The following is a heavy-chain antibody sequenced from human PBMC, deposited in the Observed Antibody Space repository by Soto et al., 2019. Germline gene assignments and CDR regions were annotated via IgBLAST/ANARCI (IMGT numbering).Heavy chain of an antibody. CDR3: AKARCSTTNCYAPDY. CDR1: GFTFSTYT. Sequence: SLRLSCAASGFTFSTYTMSWVRRAPGKGLEWVSAISGSGASPSYADSVQGRFTISRDNPKRTLYLQMNNLRAEDTAVYYCAKARCSTTNCYAPDYGARGTLVTVS. D-gene: IGHD2-2*01. V-gene: IGHV3-23*01. J-gene: IGHJ4*02. CDR2: ISGSGASP.